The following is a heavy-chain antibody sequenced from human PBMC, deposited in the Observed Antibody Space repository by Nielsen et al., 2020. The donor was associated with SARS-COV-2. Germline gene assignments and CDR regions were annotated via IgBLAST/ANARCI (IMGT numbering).Heavy chain of an antibody. CDR3: ARLYCAINTCHWGFNYLYMDV. D-gene: IGHD2-8*01. CDR2: ISYNGNP. CDR1: GGSISSYY. V-gene: IGHV4-59*01. J-gene: IGHJ6*03. Sequence: GSLRLSCTVSGGSISSYYWSWIRQPPGKGLEWIGHISYNGNPNYSPSLESRVTITVDTARNQLSLGLNSVTAADTAVYYCARLYCAINTCHWGFNYLYMDVWGKGTTVTVS.